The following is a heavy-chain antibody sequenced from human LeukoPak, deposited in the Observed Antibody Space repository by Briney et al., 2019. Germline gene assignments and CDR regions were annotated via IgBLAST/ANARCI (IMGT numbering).Heavy chain of an antibody. CDR1: GFTFSTYA. CDR3: AKDLAYDSSDYHVIFDC. D-gene: IGHD3-22*01. J-gene: IGHJ4*02. V-gene: IGHV3-23*01. CDR2: ISGSGDRT. Sequence: PGGSLRLSCAASGFTFSTYAMSWVRQAPGKGREWVSAISGSGDRTYYADSVKGRFTTSRDNSKNTLYLQMNSLRAEDTAIYYCAKDLAYDSSDYHVIFDCWGQGTLVTVSS.